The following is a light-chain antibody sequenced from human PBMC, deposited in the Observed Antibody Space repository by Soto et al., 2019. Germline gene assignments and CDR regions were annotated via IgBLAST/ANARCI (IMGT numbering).Light chain of an antibody. Sequence: EIVLTQSPGTLSLSPGDTAALSCRASQSVSNNYLAWYQQKPGQAPRLLFFAASSMATGIPDRFSGSASGTDFTLTISRLEPEDFAVYYCQQYGSSPRTFGQGTEVDIK. J-gene: IGKJ1*01. CDR2: AAS. CDR1: QSVSNNY. V-gene: IGKV3-20*01. CDR3: QQYGSSPRT.